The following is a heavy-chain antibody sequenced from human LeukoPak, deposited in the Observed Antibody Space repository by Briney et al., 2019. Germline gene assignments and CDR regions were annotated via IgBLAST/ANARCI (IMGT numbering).Heavy chain of an antibody. Sequence: SETLSLTRTVSGGSISSYYWSWIRQPPGKGLEWIGYIYYSGSTNYNPSLKSRVTISVDTSKNQFSLKLSSVTAADTAVYYCARVNPGYRPDAFDIWGQGTMVTVSS. D-gene: IGHD6-13*01. V-gene: IGHV4-59*01. J-gene: IGHJ3*02. CDR3: ARVNPGYRPDAFDI. CDR2: IYYSGST. CDR1: GGSISSYY.